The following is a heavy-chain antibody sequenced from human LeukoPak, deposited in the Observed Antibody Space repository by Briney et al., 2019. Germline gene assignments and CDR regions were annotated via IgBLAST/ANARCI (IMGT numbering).Heavy chain of an antibody. CDR2: IWYDGSNK. Sequence: GGSLRLSCAASGFTFSSYGMHWVRQAPGKGLEWVAVIWYDGSNKYYADSVKGRFTISRDNSKNTLYLPMNSLRAEDTAVYYCARDPIDMWTGLDIYGMDVWGQGTTVTVSS. D-gene: IGHD3-9*01. V-gene: IGHV3-33*01. J-gene: IGHJ6*02. CDR3: ARDPIDMWTGLDIYGMDV. CDR1: GFTFSSYG.